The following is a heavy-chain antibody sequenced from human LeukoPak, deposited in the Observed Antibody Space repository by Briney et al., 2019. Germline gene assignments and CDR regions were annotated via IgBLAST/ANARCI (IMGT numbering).Heavy chain of an antibody. CDR2: IYYSGST. CDR1: GGSISSYY. CDR3: ARGRAYYDILTGYYMNAKFDY. D-gene: IGHD3-9*01. V-gene: IGHV4-59*12. Sequence: SETLSLTCTVSGGSISSYYWSWIRQPPGKGLEWIGYIYYSGSTNYNPSLKSRVTISVDTSKNQFSLKLSSVTAADTAVYYCARGRAYYDILTGYYMNAKFDYWGQGTLVTVSS. J-gene: IGHJ4*02.